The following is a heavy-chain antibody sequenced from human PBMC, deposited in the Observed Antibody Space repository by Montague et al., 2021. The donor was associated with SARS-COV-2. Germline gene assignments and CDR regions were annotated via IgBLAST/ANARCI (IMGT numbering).Heavy chain of an antibody. CDR1: GTSFSGYY. D-gene: IGHD6-13*01. V-gene: IGHV4-59*12. CDR2: IYYSGST. J-gene: IGHJ4*02. Sequence: SETLSLTCAVHGTSFSGYYWSWIRQPPGKGLEWIGYIYYSGSTNYNPSLKSRVTISVDTSKNQFSLKLSSVTAADTAVYYCAREREGYSSSWYLDYWGQGTLVTVSS. CDR3: AREREGYSSSWYLDY.